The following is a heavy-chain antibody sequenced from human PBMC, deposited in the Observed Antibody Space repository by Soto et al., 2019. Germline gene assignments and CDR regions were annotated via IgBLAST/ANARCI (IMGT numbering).Heavy chain of an antibody. J-gene: IGHJ4*02. Sequence: GASVKVSCKASGYTFTSYYMHWVRQAPGQGLEWMGIINPSGGSTSYAQKFQGRVTMTRDTSTSTAYMELSSLRSEDTAVYYCARDSDRGGAATGVDYWGQGTLVTVSS. CDR2: INPSGGST. V-gene: IGHV1-46*01. CDR3: ARDSDRGGAATGVDY. D-gene: IGHD2-21*01. CDR1: GYTFTSYY.